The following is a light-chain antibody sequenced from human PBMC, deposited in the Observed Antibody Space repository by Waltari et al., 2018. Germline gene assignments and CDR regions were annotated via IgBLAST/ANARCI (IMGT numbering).Light chain of an antibody. Sequence: EIVLTQSPATLSLSPGERATLSCRASHSMSNYLAWYQQKPGQAPRLLIYDGFERPTDIPARFTGSGSWTDFTLTISSLEIDDFAVYFCQQGRDWPPTFGGGTKVE. CDR2: DGF. V-gene: IGKV3-11*01. J-gene: IGKJ4*01. CDR1: HSMSNY. CDR3: QQGRDWPPT.